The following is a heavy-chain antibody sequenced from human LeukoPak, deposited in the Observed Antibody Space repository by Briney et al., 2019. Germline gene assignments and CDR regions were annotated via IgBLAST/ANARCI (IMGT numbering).Heavy chain of an antibody. CDR3: AKDGVPSRWFGRNYFDY. CDR2: IRYDGSKK. J-gene: IGHJ4*02. D-gene: IGHD3-10*01. V-gene: IGHV3-30*02. CDR1: GFTVSTDY. Sequence: GGSLRLSCAVSGFTVSTDYMSWVRQAPGKGLEWVAFIRYDGSKKHYADSVKGRFTISRDNSKNTLYLQMNSLRAEDTAVYYCAKDGVPSRWFGRNYFDYWGQGTLVTVSS.